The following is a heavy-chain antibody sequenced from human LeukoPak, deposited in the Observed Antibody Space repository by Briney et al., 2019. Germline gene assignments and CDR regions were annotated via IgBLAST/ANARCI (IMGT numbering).Heavy chain of an antibody. Sequence: ASVKVSCKASGYTFTGYYMHWVRQAPGQGLEWMGWINPNSGGTNYAQKFQGRVSMTRDTSITTAYMELSRLSSDDTAVYYCARHPGKVTNDWYFDLWGRGTLVTVSS. CDR3: ARHPGKVTNDWYFDL. V-gene: IGHV1-2*02. CDR2: INPNSGGT. D-gene: IGHD4-23*01. CDR1: GYTFTGYY. J-gene: IGHJ2*01.